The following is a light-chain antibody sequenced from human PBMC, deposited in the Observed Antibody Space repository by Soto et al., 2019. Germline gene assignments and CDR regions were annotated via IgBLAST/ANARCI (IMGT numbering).Light chain of an antibody. CDR2: AAS. Sequence: DIQMTQSPSSLSASVGDRVTIACRARQSISSYLNWYQQKPGKAPKLLIYAASSLQSGVPSRFSGSGSGTDFTLTISSLQPEDFATYYCQQSYSSPLNFGPGTKVDIK. CDR1: QSISSY. CDR3: QQSYSSPLN. V-gene: IGKV1-39*01. J-gene: IGKJ3*01.